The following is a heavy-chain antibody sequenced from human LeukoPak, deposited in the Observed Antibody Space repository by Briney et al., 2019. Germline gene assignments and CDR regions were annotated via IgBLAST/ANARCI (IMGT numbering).Heavy chain of an antibody. Sequence: QPGGSLRLSCAASGFTVRDNHMYWVRQAPGKGLEWVSVIYNGDGTGYADSVKGRFTISRDNSKNTLYLQMNSLRAEDTAVYYCAKDHGRDYYGSGRYDYWGKGTLVTVSS. CDR2: IYNGDGT. J-gene: IGHJ4*02. V-gene: IGHV3-66*01. CDR3: AKDHGRDYYGSGRYDY. D-gene: IGHD3-10*01. CDR1: GFTVRDNH.